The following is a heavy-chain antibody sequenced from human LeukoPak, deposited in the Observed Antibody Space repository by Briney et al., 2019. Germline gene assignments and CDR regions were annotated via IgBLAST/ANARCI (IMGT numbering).Heavy chain of an antibody. V-gene: IGHV3-30*18. D-gene: IGHD3-10*01. Sequence: GGSLRLSCAASGFIFSSYGMHWVRQAPGKGLEWVAFLSYDGGEKYYADSVKGRFTISRDNSKSTLYLQMNSLRTEDTAVYYCAKGPYGSGVGWFDPWGQGTLVTVSS. CDR3: AKGPYGSGVGWFDP. J-gene: IGHJ5*02. CDR2: LSYDGGEK. CDR1: GFIFSSYG.